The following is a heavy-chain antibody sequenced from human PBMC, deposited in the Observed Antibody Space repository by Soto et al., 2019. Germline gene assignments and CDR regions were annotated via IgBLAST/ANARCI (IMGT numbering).Heavy chain of an antibody. CDR1: GYSFTSYW. J-gene: IGHJ5*02. V-gene: IGHV5-51*01. Sequence: GESLKISCKGSGYSFTSYWIGWVRQMPGKGLEWMGIIYPGDSDTRYSPSFQGQVTMTRDTSISTAYMELSRLRSDDTAVYYCARGRRYCSGGSCLISWFDPWGQGTLVTVSS. D-gene: IGHD2-15*01. CDR3: ARGRRYCSGGSCLISWFDP. CDR2: IYPGDSDT.